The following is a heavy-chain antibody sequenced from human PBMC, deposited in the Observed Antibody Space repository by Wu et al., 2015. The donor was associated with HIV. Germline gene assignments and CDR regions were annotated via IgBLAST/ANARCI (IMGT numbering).Heavy chain of an antibody. CDR1: GGSFSGYY. Sequence: QVQLQQWGAGLLKPSETLSLTCAVYGGSFSGYYWSWIRQPPGKGLEWIGEINHSGSTNYNPSLKSRVTISVDTSKNQFSLKLSSVTAADTAVYYCARVGPAEASLLYYYYYMDVWGKGTTVTVSS. D-gene: IGHD1-26*01. J-gene: IGHJ6*03. CDR3: ARVGPAEASLLYYYYYMDV. CDR2: INHSGST. V-gene: IGHV4-34*01.